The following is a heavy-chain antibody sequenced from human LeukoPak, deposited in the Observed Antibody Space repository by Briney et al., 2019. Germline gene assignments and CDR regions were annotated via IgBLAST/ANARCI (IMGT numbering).Heavy chain of an antibody. Sequence: GGSLRLSCAASGFTFSNYVLSWVRQAPGTGLEWVSAISGSGATTYYADHVKGRFTISRDNSQNTLYLQMNSLRAEDTAVYYCARVGYYASGPFSYFDYWGQGTLVTVSS. V-gene: IGHV3-23*01. CDR1: GFTFSNYV. CDR3: ARVGYYASGPFSYFDY. CDR2: ISGSGATT. D-gene: IGHD3-10*01. J-gene: IGHJ4*02.